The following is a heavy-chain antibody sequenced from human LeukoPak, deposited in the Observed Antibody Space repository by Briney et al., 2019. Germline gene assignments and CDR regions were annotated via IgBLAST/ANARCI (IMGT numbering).Heavy chain of an antibody. V-gene: IGHV1-18*01. D-gene: IGHD4-17*01. CDR3: ARPGKYGDYEWFDP. CDR2: ISAYNGNT. Sequence: ASVMLSCTASGYTFTSYGITWVRQAPGQGLERMGWISAYNGNTNYAQKLQGRVTLTTDTSTSTAYMELRSLRSDDTAVYYCARPGKYGDYEWFDPWGQGTLVTVSS. J-gene: IGHJ5*02. CDR1: GYTFTSYG.